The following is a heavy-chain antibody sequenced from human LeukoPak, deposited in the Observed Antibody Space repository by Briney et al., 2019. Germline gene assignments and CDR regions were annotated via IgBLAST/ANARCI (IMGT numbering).Heavy chain of an antibody. CDR1: GGTFSSYA. CDR2: IIPILGIA. Sequence: SVKVSCKASGGTFSSYAISWVRQAPGQGLEWMGRIIPILGIANYAQKFQGRVSITADKSTSTAYMELSSLRSEDTAVYYCAGGGDYYYDSSGYLDYWGQGTLVTVSS. D-gene: IGHD3-22*01. CDR3: AGGGDYYYDSSGYLDY. V-gene: IGHV1-69*04. J-gene: IGHJ4*02.